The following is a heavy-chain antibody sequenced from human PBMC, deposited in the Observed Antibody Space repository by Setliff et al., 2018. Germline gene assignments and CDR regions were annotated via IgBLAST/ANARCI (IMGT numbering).Heavy chain of an antibody. D-gene: IGHD6-13*01. CDR2: IYYSGST. V-gene: IGHV4-39*07. CDR1: GGSISSSSYY. J-gene: IGHJ3*02. Sequence: PSETLSLTCTVSGGSISSSSYYWGWIRQPPGKGLEWIGSIYYSGSTYYNPSLKSRVTISVDTSKKQSSLKLNSMTAADTAMYYCARDVRVASSSWFKSAFDIWGQGTMVTVSS. CDR3: ARDVRVASSSWFKSAFDI.